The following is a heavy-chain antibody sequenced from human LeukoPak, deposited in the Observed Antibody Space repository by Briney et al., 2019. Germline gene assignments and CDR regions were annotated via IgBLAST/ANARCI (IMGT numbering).Heavy chain of an antibody. CDR1: GFTFSSYS. Sequence: GGSLRLSCAASGFTFSSYSMNWVRQAPGKGLEWVSYISSSSSTIYYADSVRGRFTISRDNAKNSLYLQMNSLRAEDTAVYYCARDKSGLGFDPWGQGTLATVSS. CDR3: ARDKSGLGFDP. D-gene: IGHD3-3*01. J-gene: IGHJ5*02. CDR2: ISSSSSTI. V-gene: IGHV3-48*01.